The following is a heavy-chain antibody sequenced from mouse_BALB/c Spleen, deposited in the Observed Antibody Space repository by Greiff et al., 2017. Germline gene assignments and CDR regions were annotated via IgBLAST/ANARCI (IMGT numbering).Heavy chain of an antibody. J-gene: IGHJ4*01. D-gene: IGHD1-1*01. CDR2: ISSGGST. CDR1: GFTFSSYA. Sequence: DVKLVESGGGLVKPGGSLKLSCAASGFTFSSYAMSWVRQTPEKRLEWVASISSGGSTYYPDSVKGRFTISRDNARNILYLQMSSLRSEDTAMYYCARGTVTRAMDYWGQGTSVTVSS. V-gene: IGHV5-6-5*01. CDR3: ARGTVTRAMDY.